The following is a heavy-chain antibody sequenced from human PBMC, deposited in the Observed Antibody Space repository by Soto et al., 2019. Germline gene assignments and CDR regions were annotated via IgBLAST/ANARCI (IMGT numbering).Heavy chain of an antibody. CDR2: INPSGDST. CDR1: GYTFTGYY. Sequence: ASVKVSCKASGYTFTGYYMHWVRQAPGQGLEWMGWINPSGDSTSYAQKFQGRVTMTRDTSTSTVYMELSSLRSEDTAVYYCARDPPIAAAGFDPWGQGTLVTVSS. CDR3: ARDPPIAAAGFDP. V-gene: IGHV1-46*03. D-gene: IGHD6-13*01. J-gene: IGHJ5*02.